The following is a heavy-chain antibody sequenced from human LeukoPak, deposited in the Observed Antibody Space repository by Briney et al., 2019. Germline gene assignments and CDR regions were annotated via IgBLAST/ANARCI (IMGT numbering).Heavy chain of an antibody. Sequence: SVKVSCKASGGTFSSYTISWVRQAPGQGLEWVGRIIPILGIANYAQKFQGRVTITADKSTSTAYMELSSLRSEDTAVYYCARDGQQLVRFLYWGQGTLVTASS. CDR3: ARDGQQLVRFLY. CDR2: IIPILGIA. V-gene: IGHV1-69*04. J-gene: IGHJ4*02. D-gene: IGHD6-6*01. CDR1: GGTFSSYT.